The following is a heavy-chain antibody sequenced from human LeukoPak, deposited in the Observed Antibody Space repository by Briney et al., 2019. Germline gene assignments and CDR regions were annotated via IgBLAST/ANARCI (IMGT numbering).Heavy chain of an antibody. J-gene: IGHJ4*02. D-gene: IGHD5/OR15-5a*01. CDR2: TSGDGITT. V-gene: IGHV3-43*02. CDR3: ARDHVYGGADY. CDR1: GFTFHNYA. Sequence: GGSLRLSCAASGFTFHNYAIHWVRQAPGKGLEWVSLTSGDGITTYFADSVKGRFTISRDNSKSSLFLQVNSLRTEDTALYYCARDHVYGGADYWGQGTLVTVSS.